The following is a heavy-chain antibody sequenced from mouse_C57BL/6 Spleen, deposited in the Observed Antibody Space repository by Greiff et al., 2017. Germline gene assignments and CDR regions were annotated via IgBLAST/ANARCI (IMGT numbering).Heavy chain of an antibody. V-gene: IGHV5-4*01. D-gene: IGHD1-1*01. Sequence: EVKLMESGGGLVKPGGSLKLSCAASGFTFSRYAMSWVRQTPEKRLAWVATFSDGGSYTYYPDNVKGRFTISRDNAKNNLYLLMSHLKSEDTAMYYGARDRRRSPYYAMDYWGQGTSVTVSS. CDR1: GFTFSRYA. CDR3: ARDRRRSPYYAMDY. J-gene: IGHJ4*01. CDR2: FSDGGSYT.